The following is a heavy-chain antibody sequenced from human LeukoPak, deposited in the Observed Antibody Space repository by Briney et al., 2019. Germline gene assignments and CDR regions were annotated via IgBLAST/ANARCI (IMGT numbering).Heavy chain of an antibody. CDR1: GYTFTSYG. V-gene: IGHV1-18*04. D-gene: IGHD2-2*02. CDR2: INAYNGNT. CDR3: ARGSFCSSTSCYTYYFDY. Sequence: EASVKVSCKGSGYTFTSYGISWVRQAPGQGLEWMGWINAYNGNTNYAQNLQGRVTMTTDKSKSTAYMELRSLRSDDTAVYYCARGSFCSSTSCYTYYFDYWGQGTLVTVSS. J-gene: IGHJ4*02.